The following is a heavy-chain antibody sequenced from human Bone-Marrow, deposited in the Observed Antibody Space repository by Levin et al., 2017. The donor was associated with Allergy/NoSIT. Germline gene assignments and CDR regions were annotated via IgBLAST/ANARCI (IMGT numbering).Heavy chain of an antibody. J-gene: IGHJ5*02. V-gene: IGHV1-69*13. D-gene: IGHD3-10*01. CDR3: AREGGLLWFGEVYWFDP. CDR2: IIPIFGTA. CDR1: GGTFSSYA. Sequence: GASVKVSCKASGGTFSSYAISWVRQAPGQGLEWMGGIIPIFGTANYAQKFQGRVTITADESTSTAYMELSSLRSEDTAVYYCAREGGLLWFGEVYWFDPWGQGTLVTVSS.